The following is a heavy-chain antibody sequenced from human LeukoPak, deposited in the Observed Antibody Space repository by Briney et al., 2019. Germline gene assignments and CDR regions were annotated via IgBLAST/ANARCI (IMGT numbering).Heavy chain of an antibody. CDR2: IIPIFGTA. V-gene: IGHV1-69*13. J-gene: IGHJ6*02. CDR1: GGTFSSYA. Sequence: SVKVSCKASGGTFSSYAISWVRQAPGQGLEWMGGIIPIFGTANYAQKFQGRVTITADESTSTAYMELRSLRSDDTAVYYCARDGRAGQDYYYYGMDVWGQGTTVTVSS. D-gene: IGHD1-26*01. CDR3: ARDGRAGQDYYYYGMDV.